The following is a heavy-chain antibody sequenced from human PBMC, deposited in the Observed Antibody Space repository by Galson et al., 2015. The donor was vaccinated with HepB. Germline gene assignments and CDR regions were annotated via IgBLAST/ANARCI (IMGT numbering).Heavy chain of an antibody. J-gene: IGHJ4*02. CDR1: GYSFTSYW. D-gene: IGHD1-7*01. CDR3: ARLNRGVGNYARMGG. CDR2: IDPSDSYT. Sequence: QSGAEVKKPGESLRISCKASGYSFTSYWISWVRQMPGKGLEWMGRIDPSDSYTNYSPSFKGHVTISADKSITTAYLQWSSLKASDTAIYYCARLNRGVGNYARMGGWGQGTLVTVSS. V-gene: IGHV5-10-1*01.